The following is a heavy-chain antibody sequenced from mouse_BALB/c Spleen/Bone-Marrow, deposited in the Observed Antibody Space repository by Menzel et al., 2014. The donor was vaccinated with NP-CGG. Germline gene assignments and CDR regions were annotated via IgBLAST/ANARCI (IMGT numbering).Heavy chain of an antibody. CDR2: ISSGGST. D-gene: IGHD2-1*01. CDR1: GFTFSSYA. J-gene: IGHJ4*01. CDR3: VYGNYSYYYAMDF. V-gene: IGHV5-6-5*01. Sequence: EVKLMESGGGLVKPGGSLKLSCAASGFTFSSYAMSWVRQTPEKRLEWVASISSGGSTSYPDSVKGRFTISRENARNILYLQMSSLRSEDTAMYYCVYGNYSYYYAMDFWGQGTSVTVSS.